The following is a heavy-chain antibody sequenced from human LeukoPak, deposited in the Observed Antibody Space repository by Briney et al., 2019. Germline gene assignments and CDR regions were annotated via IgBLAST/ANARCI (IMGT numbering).Heavy chain of an antibody. Sequence: GGSLRLSCAASGFTFSDYYMSWIRQAPGKGLERVSYISSSSSYTNYADTVKGRFTISRDNAKNSLYLQMNSLRAEDTAVYYCARGQRITMVRGVIPDAFDIWGQGTMVTVSS. V-gene: IGHV3-11*06. CDR3: ARGQRITMVRGVIPDAFDI. CDR2: ISSSSSYT. J-gene: IGHJ3*02. CDR1: GFTFSDYY. D-gene: IGHD3-10*01.